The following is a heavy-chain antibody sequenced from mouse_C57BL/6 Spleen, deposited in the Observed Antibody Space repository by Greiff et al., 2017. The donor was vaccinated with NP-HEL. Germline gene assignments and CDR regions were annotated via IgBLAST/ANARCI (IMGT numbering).Heavy chain of an antibody. Sequence: QVQLKQSGPELVKPGASVKISCKASGYAFTSSWMNWVKQRPGKGLEWIGRIYPGDGDTNYNGKFKGKATLTADKSSSTAYMQLSSLTSEDSAVYFCARVPYYGSSRYFDVWGTGTTVTVSS. CDR3: ARVPYYGSSRYFDV. D-gene: IGHD1-1*01. V-gene: IGHV1-82*01. J-gene: IGHJ1*03. CDR2: IYPGDGDT. CDR1: GYAFTSSW.